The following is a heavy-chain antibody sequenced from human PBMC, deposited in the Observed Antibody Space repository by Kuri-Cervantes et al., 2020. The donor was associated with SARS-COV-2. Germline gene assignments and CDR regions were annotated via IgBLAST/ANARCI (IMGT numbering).Heavy chain of an antibody. D-gene: IGHD6-13*01. J-gene: IGHJ4*02. CDR1: GGSISSGSYY. V-gene: IGHV4-61*02. CDR3: ARRDSSSWAIDY. CDR2: IYTSGST. Sequence: SCTVSGGSISSGSYYWSWIRQPAGKGLEWIGRIYTSGSTNYNPSLKSRVTISVDTSKNQFSLKLSSVTAVDTAVYYCARRDSSSWAIDYWGQGTLVTVSS.